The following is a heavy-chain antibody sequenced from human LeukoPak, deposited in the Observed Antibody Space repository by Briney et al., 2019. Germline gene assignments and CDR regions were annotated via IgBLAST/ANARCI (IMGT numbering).Heavy chain of an antibody. CDR3: AISTTVTYYFDY. V-gene: IGHV3-23*01. J-gene: IGHJ4*02. Sequence: GGSLRLSCAASGFTFSSYAMSWVRQAPGKGLEWVSAIGGSGGSTYYADSVKGRFTISRDNSKNTLYLQMNSLRAEDTAVYYCAISTTVTYYFDYWGQGTLVTVSS. CDR2: IGGSGGST. CDR1: GFTFSSYA. D-gene: IGHD4-17*01.